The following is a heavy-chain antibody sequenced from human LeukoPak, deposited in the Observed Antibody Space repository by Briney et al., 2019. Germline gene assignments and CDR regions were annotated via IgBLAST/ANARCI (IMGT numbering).Heavy chain of an antibody. CDR1: GFTVISNY. D-gene: IGHD4-11*01. CDR2: IYSGGST. J-gene: IGHJ4*02. V-gene: IGHV3-53*01. CDR3: ARGGYSNYAVYY. Sequence: AGGSLRLSCAASGFTVISNYMSWVRQAPGKGLEWVSVIYSGGSTYYADSVKGRFTISRDNSKNTLYLQMNSLRAEDKAVYYCARGGYSNYAVYYWGQGTLVTVSS.